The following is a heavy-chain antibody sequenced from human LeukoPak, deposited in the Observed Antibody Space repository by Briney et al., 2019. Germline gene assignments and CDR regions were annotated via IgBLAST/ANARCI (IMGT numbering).Heavy chain of an antibody. Sequence: GGSLRLSCAASGFTFSSYAMSWVRQAPGKGLEWVSAISGSGGSTYYADSVKGRFTISRDNSKNTLYLQMNSLRAEDTAVYYCAKDLVAVAAIDPSFDYWGQGTLVTVSS. CDR2: ISGSGGST. CDR3: AKDLVAVAAIDPSFDY. V-gene: IGHV3-23*01. CDR1: GFTFSSYA. J-gene: IGHJ4*02. D-gene: IGHD6-19*01.